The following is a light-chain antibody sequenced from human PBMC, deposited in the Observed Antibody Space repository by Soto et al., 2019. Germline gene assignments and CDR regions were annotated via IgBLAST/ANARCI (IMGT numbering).Light chain of an antibody. Sequence: HPVLTQPSSHSASSGASVTLTCMLSSGFSVVDFWIRWHQQKPGNTPRYLLYYHSDSNKGQGPGVPSRFSGSNDASANAGIMRISGLQPEDEAAYYCGTWHSKSETHAFGTGTKV. CDR3: GTWHSKSETHA. V-gene: IGLV5-52*01. CDR2: YHSDSNK. J-gene: IGLJ1*01. CDR1: SGFSVVDFW.